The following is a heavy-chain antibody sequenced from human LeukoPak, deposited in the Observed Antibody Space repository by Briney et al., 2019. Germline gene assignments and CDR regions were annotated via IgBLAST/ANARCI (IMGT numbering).Heavy chain of an antibody. J-gene: IGHJ4*02. Sequence: GGSLRLSCAASGFTFSSFAMSWVRQAPGKGLEWVSTITYIGGSTYYADSVKGRFTISRDNSKNTLYMQMNSLRAEDTAVYYCAKTGPIYSYSMYYFNYWGQGTLVTVSS. CDR2: ITYIGGST. V-gene: IGHV3-23*01. D-gene: IGHD5-18*01. CDR3: AKTGPIYSYSMYYFNY. CDR1: GFTFSSFA.